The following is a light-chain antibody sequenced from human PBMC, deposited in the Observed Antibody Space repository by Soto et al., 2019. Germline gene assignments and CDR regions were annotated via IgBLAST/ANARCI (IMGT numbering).Light chain of an antibody. J-gene: IGLJ2*01. Sequence: QSALPQPASVSESPGQSITICCTGTSSDIGGYSYVSWYQQHPGKAPKLMIYDVSNRPSGVSNRFSGSRSGNTASLTISGLQAEDEADYFCTSYTRSSTYVVFGGGTKVTVL. CDR1: SSDIGGYSY. CDR2: DVS. V-gene: IGLV2-14*01. CDR3: TSYTRSSTYVV.